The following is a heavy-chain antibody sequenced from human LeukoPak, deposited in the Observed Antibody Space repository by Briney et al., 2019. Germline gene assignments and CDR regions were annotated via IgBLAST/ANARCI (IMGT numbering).Heavy chain of an antibody. J-gene: IGHJ3*01. CDR2: IHYSGAI. CDR3: ARYGSGAYALDV. V-gene: IGHV4-59*08. D-gene: IGHD3-10*01. Sequence: PSEALSLTCTVSGGSISTYYWSWIRQPPGKGLEWIAHIHYSGAIKYNPSLKSRVSMSVDTSKNQFSLRLSSVTAADTAVYYCARYGSGAYALDVWGQGTMVTVSS. CDR1: GGSISTYY.